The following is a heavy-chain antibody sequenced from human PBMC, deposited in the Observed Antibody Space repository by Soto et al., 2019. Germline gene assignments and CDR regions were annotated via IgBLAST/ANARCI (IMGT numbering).Heavy chain of an antibody. V-gene: IGHV1-18*01. CDR3: ARYWFGIDY. D-gene: IGHD3-16*01. CDR2: INPYNGNT. Sequence: QVQLVQSGAEVKKPGASVKVSCKASGYTFTSYGISWVRQAPGQGLEWMGWINPYNGNTNYAQKLQGRVTMTTDTSTNTAYTALRSLRSDDTAVYYCARYWFGIDYWGQGTLVTVSS. CDR1: GYTFTSYG. J-gene: IGHJ4*02.